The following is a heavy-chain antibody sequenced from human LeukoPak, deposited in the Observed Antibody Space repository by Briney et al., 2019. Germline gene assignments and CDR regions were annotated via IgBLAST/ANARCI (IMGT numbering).Heavy chain of an antibody. CDR3: ARGGEYYDSSGYYKFLVDY. Sequence: GASVKVSCKASGYTFTNFAISWVRQAPGQGLEWMGWISPNSGGTNYAQKFQGRVTMTRDTSISTAYMELSRLRSDDTAVYYCARGGEYYDSSGYYKFLVDYWGQGTLVTVSS. V-gene: IGHV1-2*02. CDR1: GYTFTNFA. D-gene: IGHD3-22*01. CDR2: ISPNSGGT. J-gene: IGHJ4*02.